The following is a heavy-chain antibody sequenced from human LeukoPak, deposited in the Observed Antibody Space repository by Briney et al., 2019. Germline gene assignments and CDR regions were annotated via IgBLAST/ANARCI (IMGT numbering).Heavy chain of an antibody. J-gene: IGHJ4*02. V-gene: IGHV3-21*01. CDR2: ISSSSSYI. Sequence: GGSLRLSWAASGFTFSSYSMNWVRQAPGKGLEWVSSISSSSSYIYYADSVKGRFTISRDNAKNSLYLQMNSLRAEDTAVYYCARGRRDGYFDYWGQGTLVTVSS. CDR1: GFTFSSYS. D-gene: IGHD5-24*01. CDR3: ARGRRDGYFDY.